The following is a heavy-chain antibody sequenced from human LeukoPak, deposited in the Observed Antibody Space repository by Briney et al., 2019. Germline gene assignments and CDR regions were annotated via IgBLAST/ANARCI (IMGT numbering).Heavy chain of an antibody. CDR3: ARGSTTAQRKDAFDM. V-gene: IGHV3-21*01. CDR1: GFSFSSYS. Sequence: GGSLRLSCAASGFSFSSYSMNWVRQAPGKGLEWVSSISSGSGYIYYSDSIKGRFTISRDNAKNSLYLQMNSLGAEDMALYYCARGSTTAQRKDAFDMWGQGTMVTVSS. D-gene: IGHD4-17*01. CDR2: ISSGSGYI. J-gene: IGHJ3*02.